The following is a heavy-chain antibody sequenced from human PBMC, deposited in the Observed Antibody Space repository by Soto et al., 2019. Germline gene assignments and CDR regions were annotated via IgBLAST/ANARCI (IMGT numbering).Heavy chain of an antibody. Sequence: ASVKVSCKASGYTFTGYYMHWVRQAPGQGLEWMGWINPNSGGTNYAQKFQGWVTMTRDTSISTAYMELSRLRSDDTAVYYYARGASSSALLGWFDPWGQGTLVTVSS. CDR2: INPNSGGT. CDR3: ARGASSSALLGWFDP. V-gene: IGHV1-2*04. D-gene: IGHD6-6*01. CDR1: GYTFTGYY. J-gene: IGHJ5*02.